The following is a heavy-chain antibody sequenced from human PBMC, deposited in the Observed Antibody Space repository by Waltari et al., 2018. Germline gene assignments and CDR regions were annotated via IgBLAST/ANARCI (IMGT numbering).Heavy chain of an antibody. V-gene: IGHV3-23*03. J-gene: IGHJ1*01. CDR3: AKDVGDSEYFQH. Sequence: EVQLLESGGGLVQPGGSLRLSCAASGFTFSSYAMSWARQAPGKGLEWVSVIYSGGSTYYADSVKGRFTISRDNSKNTLYLQMNSLRAEDTAVYYCAKDVGDSEYFQHWGQGTLVTVSS. CDR1: GFTFSSYA. CDR2: IYSGGST. D-gene: IGHD2-21*02.